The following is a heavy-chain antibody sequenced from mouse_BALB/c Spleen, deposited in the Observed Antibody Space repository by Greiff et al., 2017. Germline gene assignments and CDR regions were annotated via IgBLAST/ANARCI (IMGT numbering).Heavy chain of an antibody. D-gene: IGHD2-4*01. Sequence: EVQGVESGGGLVKPGGSLKLSCAASGFTFSSYTMSWVRQTPEKRLEWVATISSGGSYTYYPDSVKGRFTISRDNAKNTLYLQMSSLKSEDTAMYYCTRPMITTRGSSAYFDYWGQGTTLTVSS. CDR3: TRPMITTRGSSAYFDY. V-gene: IGHV5-6-4*01. J-gene: IGHJ2*01. CDR1: GFTFSSYT. CDR2: ISSGGSYT.